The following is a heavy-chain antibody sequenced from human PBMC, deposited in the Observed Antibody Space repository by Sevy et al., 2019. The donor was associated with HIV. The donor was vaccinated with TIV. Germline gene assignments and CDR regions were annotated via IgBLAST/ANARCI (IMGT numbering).Heavy chain of an antibody. D-gene: IGHD6-13*01. CDR3: AKGIAAAGYYFDF. Sequence: GGSLRLSCAASGFTFSSYGMHWVRQAPGKGLEWVAGIWYGGNNKDYADSVKGRFTISRDNSKNTVYLQMNSLRAEDTAVYYCAKGIAAAGYYFDFWGQGTLVTVSS. V-gene: IGHV3-33*06. CDR2: IWYGGNNK. CDR1: GFTFSSYG. J-gene: IGHJ4*02.